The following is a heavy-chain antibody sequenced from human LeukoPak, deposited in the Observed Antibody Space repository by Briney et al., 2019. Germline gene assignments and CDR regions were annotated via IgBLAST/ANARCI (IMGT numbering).Heavy chain of an antibody. J-gene: IGHJ5*02. Sequence: SETLSHTCTVSGGSISSSSYYWGWIRQPPGKGLEWIGSIYYSGSTYYNPSLKSRVTISVDTSKNQFSLRLSSVTAADTAVYYCATPTGVPWGQGTLVTVSS. CDR1: GGSISSSSYY. CDR3: ATPTGVP. CDR2: IYYSGST. V-gene: IGHV4-39*01.